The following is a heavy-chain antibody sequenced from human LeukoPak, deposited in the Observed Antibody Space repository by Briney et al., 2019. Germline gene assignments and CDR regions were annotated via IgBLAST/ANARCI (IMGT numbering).Heavy chain of an antibody. Sequence: GASVKVSCKASGYTFTSYGISWVRQAPGQGLEWMGWISAYNGNTNYAQKPQGRVTMTTDTSTSTAYMELRSLRSDDTAVYYCARAGPDYDYVWGSYAVDAFDIWGQGTMVTVSS. CDR1: GYTFTSYG. V-gene: IGHV1-18*01. CDR2: ISAYNGNT. J-gene: IGHJ3*02. CDR3: ARAGPDYDYVWGSYAVDAFDI. D-gene: IGHD3-16*01.